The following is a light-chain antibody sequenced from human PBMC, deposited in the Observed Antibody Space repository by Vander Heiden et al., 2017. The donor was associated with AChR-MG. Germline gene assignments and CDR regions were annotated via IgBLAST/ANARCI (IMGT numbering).Light chain of an antibody. Sequence: QSALPPPPSASVSPAQSVTIYCTGTSSDVGGYNYVSWYQQHPGKAPKLMIYEVSKRPSGVPDRFSGSKSGNTASLTVSGLQAEDEADYYCSSYAGSNNWVFGGGTKLTVL. J-gene: IGLJ2*01. CDR2: EVS. CDR1: SSDVGGYNY. V-gene: IGLV2-8*01. CDR3: SSYAGSNNWV.